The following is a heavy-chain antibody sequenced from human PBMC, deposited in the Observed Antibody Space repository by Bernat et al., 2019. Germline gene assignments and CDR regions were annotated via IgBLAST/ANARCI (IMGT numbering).Heavy chain of an antibody. CDR2: ITSSSSTI. Sequence: EVQLVDSGGGLVQPGGSLRLSCAASGFTFSSYSMNWVGQAPGKGLEWVSYITSSSSTIYYADSVKGRFTIARDNATNSLYLQMNSLRDEDAAVYYCARGCSSTSCHSFQHWGQGTLVTVSS. D-gene: IGHD2-2*02. J-gene: IGHJ1*01. V-gene: IGHV3-48*02. CDR1: GFTFSSYS. CDR3: ARGCSSTSCHSFQH.